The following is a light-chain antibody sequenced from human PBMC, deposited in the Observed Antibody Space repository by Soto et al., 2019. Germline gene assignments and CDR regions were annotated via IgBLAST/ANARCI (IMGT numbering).Light chain of an antibody. CDR3: SSYAGNNKFV. J-gene: IGLJ1*01. CDR1: SSDVGGYKY. Sequence: QSVLTQPPSASGSPGQSVTISCTGTSSDVGGYKYVSWYQQHPGKAPKLLTYEVTKRPSGVPDRFSGSKSGNTASLTVSGLQAEDEADYYCSSYAGNNKFVFGTGTKVTVL. V-gene: IGLV2-8*01. CDR2: EVT.